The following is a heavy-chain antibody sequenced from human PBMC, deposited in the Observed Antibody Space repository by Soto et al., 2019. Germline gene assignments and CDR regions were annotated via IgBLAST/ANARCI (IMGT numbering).Heavy chain of an antibody. CDR3: ARSYYYDSSGYHDYFQH. V-gene: IGHV1-69*01. CDR2: IIPIFGTA. D-gene: IGHD3-22*01. Sequence: QVQLVQSGAEVKKPGSSVKVSCKASGGTFSSYAISWVRQAPGQGLEWMGGIIPIFGTANYAQKFQGRVTITADESTSTAYMELSSLRSEDTAVYYCARSYYYDSSGYHDYFQHWGRGTLVTVSS. CDR1: GGTFSSYA. J-gene: IGHJ1*01.